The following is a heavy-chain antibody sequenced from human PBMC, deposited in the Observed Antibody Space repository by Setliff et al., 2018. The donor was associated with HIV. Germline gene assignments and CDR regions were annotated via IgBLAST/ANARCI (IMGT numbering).Heavy chain of an antibody. CDR2: IRDSGVSV. Sequence: GGSLRLSCAASGFSFTDYGMTWVRQAPGKGLEWVSGIRDSGVSVYYADSVKGRFTISRDNSKNTLYLQMNSLRAEDTAVYYCAKGKSSLTPNAFDIWGQGTMVTVSS. V-gene: IGHV3-23*01. J-gene: IGHJ3*02. CDR1: GFSFTDYG. D-gene: IGHD2-15*01. CDR3: AKGKSSLTPNAFDI.